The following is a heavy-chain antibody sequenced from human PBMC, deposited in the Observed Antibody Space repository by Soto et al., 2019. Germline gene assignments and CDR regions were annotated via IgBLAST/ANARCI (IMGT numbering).Heavy chain of an antibody. D-gene: IGHD3-22*01. CDR3: ARDPLYYYDSSETFDI. J-gene: IGHJ3*02. Sequence: PGGSLRLSCAASGFTLSSYWMSWVRLAPGKGLEWVANINQDGSEKFYVDSVKGRFTISRDNAKKSLYLQMNTLRVEDTAVYYCARDPLYYYDSSETFDIWGQGTMVTVSS. CDR1: GFTLSSYW. V-gene: IGHV3-7*05. CDR2: INQDGSEK.